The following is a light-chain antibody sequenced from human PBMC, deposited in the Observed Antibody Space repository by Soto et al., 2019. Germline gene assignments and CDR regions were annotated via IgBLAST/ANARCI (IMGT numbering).Light chain of an antibody. CDR3: SSYTSSSSLVV. J-gene: IGLJ2*01. Sequence: QSALTQPASVSGSPGRSITISCTGTSSDVGGYSYVSWYQVHPGKAPKLMIFDVTHRPSGVSYRFSGSKSGNTASLTISGLQAEDEADYYCSSYTSSSSLVVFGGGTKLTVL. CDR2: DVT. CDR1: SSDVGGYSY. V-gene: IGLV2-14*03.